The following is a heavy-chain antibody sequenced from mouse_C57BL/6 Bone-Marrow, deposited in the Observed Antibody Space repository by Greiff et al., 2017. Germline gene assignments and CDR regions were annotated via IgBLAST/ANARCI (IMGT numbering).Heavy chain of an antibody. CDR3: AREGIDYGSIFLGPYAMDY. Sequence: QVQLQQPGAELVMPGASVKLSCKASGYTFTSYWMHWVKQRPGQGLEWIGEIDPSDSYTNYNQKFKGKSTLTVDKSSSTAYMQLSSLTSEDSAVYYCAREGIDYGSIFLGPYAMDYWGQGTSVTVSS. D-gene: IGHD1-1*01. V-gene: IGHV1-69*01. CDR2: IDPSDSYT. CDR1: GYTFTSYW. J-gene: IGHJ4*01.